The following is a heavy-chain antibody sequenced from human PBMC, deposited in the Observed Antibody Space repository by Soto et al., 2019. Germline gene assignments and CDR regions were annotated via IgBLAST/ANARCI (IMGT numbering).Heavy chain of an antibody. CDR3: ARVPAGGNSDYFDS. Sequence: QVQLQEAGPGLVKPSQTLSLTCTVSGGSFSSGDYYWSWIRQPPGKGLEWIGYIYYTGSTYYHPSLKSRVTISVDTSKNQFSLRLSSVTAADTAVYYCARVPAGGNSDYFDSWGQGTLVTVSS. CDR2: IYYTGST. V-gene: IGHV4-30-4*01. J-gene: IGHJ4*02. D-gene: IGHD2-21*02. CDR1: GGSFSSGDYY.